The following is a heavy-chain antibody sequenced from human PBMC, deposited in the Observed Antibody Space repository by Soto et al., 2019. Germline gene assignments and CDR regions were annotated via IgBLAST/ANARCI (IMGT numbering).Heavy chain of an antibody. CDR3: ARGAVAGSSHRGYYYGMDV. V-gene: IGHV3-33*01. J-gene: IGHJ6*02. D-gene: IGHD6-19*01. CDR1: GFTFSSYG. Sequence: GGSLRLSCAASGFTFSSYGMHWVRQAPGKGLEWVAVIWYDGSNKYYADSVKGRFTISRDNSKNTLYLQMNSLRAEDTAVYYCARGAVAGSSHRGYYYGMDVWGQGTTVTVSS. CDR2: IWYDGSNK.